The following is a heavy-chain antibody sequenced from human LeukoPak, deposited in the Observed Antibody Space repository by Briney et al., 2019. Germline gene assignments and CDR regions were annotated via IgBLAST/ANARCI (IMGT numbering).Heavy chain of an antibody. CDR1: GYTFTSYY. V-gene: IGHV1-69*13. D-gene: IGHD5-18*01. CDR3: ATKRGYSYGSPH. J-gene: IGHJ4*02. CDR2: IIPILGTA. Sequence: SVKVSCKASGYTFTSYYMHWVRQAPGQGLEWMGGIIPILGTANYAQKFQGRVTITADESTSTAYMELSSLRSEDTAVYYCATKRGYSYGSPHWGQGTLVTVSS.